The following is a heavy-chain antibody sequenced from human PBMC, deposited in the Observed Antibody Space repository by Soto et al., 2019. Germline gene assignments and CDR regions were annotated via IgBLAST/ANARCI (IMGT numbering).Heavy chain of an antibody. Sequence: ASVKVSCKASGYTFTSYGIGWVRQAPGQGLEWMGWISAYNGNTNYAQKLQGRVTMTTDTSTSTAYMELRSLRSDDTAVYYCARATNYYDSSGYLATGYGMDVWGQGTTVTVSS. V-gene: IGHV1-18*04. CDR1: GYTFTSYG. CDR2: ISAYNGNT. D-gene: IGHD3-22*01. CDR3: ARATNYYDSSGYLATGYGMDV. J-gene: IGHJ6*02.